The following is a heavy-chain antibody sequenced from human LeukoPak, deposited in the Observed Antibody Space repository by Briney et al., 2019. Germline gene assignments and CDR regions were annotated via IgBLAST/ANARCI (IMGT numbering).Heavy chain of an antibody. J-gene: IGHJ4*02. CDR3: ARAVVSATGPFDY. V-gene: IGHV4-59*01. CDR2: IYYSGST. Sequence: PSETLSLTCTVSGGSISSYYWSWIRQPPGKGLEWVGYIYYSGSTNYNPSPKSRVPISVATSKIQFSLKLSSVTAADTAVYYCARAVVSATGPFDYWSQGTLVTVSS. CDR1: GGSISSYY. D-gene: IGHD2-15*01.